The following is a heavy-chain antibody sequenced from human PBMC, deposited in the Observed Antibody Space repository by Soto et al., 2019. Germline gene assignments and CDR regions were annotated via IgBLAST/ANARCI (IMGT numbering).Heavy chain of an antibody. J-gene: IGHJ4*02. D-gene: IGHD5-12*01. Sequence: EVQLVESGGDLVQPGGSLRLSCAASGFTFSTYSMNWVRQAPGKGLEWVSYISSSASTIYYADSVKGRFTISRDNAKNSLYLQMNSLRAEDTAVYYCARERYGGYPSLDDWGQGTLVTVSS. CDR2: ISSSASTI. CDR1: GFTFSTYS. V-gene: IGHV3-48*01. CDR3: ARERYGGYPSLDD.